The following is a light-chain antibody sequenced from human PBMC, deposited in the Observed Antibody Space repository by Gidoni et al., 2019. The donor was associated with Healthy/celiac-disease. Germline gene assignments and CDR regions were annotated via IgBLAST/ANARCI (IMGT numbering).Light chain of an antibody. J-gene: IGLJ2*01. V-gene: IGLV3-25*03. Sequence: SYELTQPPSVSVSPGQTARSTCSGDALPKPYAYWYQQKPGQAPVLVIYKDSERPSGIPERFSGSSSGTTVTLTISGVQAEDEADYYCQSADSSGTYHVVFGGGTKLTV. CDR2: KDS. CDR1: ALPKPY. CDR3: QSADSSGTYHVV.